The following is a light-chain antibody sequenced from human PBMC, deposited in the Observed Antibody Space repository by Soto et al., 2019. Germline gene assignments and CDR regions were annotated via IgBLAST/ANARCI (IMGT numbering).Light chain of an antibody. J-gene: IGKJ1*01. CDR1: QSISSPY. Sequence: EIVLTQSPGTLSLSPGERATLSCRASQSISSPYLAWYQQKPGQAPRRLIDGASSRATGVPDRFSGSGSGTDFTLTISRLEAEDFAVYYCQQYDSWTFGQGTKVEIK. CDR3: QQYDSWT. CDR2: GAS. V-gene: IGKV3-20*01.